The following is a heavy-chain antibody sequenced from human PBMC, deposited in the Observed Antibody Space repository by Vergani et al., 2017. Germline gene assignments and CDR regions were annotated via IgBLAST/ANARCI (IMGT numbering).Heavy chain of an antibody. CDR1: GYTFTSYG. CDR3: ARAVRGVIMLSYYYYYYMDV. D-gene: IGHD3-10*01. J-gene: IGHJ6*03. V-gene: IGHV1-18*01. CDR2: ISAYNGNT. Sequence: QVQLVQSGAEVKKPGASVKVSCKASGYTFTSYGISWVRQAPGQGLEWMGWISAYNGNTNYAQKLQGRVTISVDTSKNQFSLKLSSVTAADTAVYYCARAVRGVIMLSYYYYYYMDVWGKGTTVTVSS.